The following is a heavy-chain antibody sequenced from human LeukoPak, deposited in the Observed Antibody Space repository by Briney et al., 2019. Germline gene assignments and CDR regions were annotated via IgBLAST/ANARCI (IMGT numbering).Heavy chain of an antibody. CDR2: IYYSGST. D-gene: IGHD3-9*01. V-gene: IGHV4-34*01. CDR1: GGSFSGYY. J-gene: IGHJ4*02. CDR3: ATFPMVLRYFDWLFVDY. Sequence: SETLSLTCAVYGGSFSGYYWSWIRQPPGKGLEWIGSIYYSGSTYYNPSLKSRVTISVDTSKNQFSLKLSSVTAADTAVYYCATFPMVLRYFDWLFVDYWGQGTLVTVSS.